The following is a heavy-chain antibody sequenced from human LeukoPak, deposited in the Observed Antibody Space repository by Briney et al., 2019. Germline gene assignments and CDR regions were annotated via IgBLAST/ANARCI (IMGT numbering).Heavy chain of an antibody. Sequence: GASVKVSCKASGYTFTGYYMHWVRQAPGQGLEWMGWINPNSGGTNYAQKFQGRVTMTRDTSISTAYMELSRLRSDDTAVYYCARVDIVVVTAVFDYWGQGTLVTVSS. J-gene: IGHJ4*02. D-gene: IGHD2-21*02. V-gene: IGHV1-2*02. CDR2: INPNSGGT. CDR3: ARVDIVVVTAVFDY. CDR1: GYTFTGYY.